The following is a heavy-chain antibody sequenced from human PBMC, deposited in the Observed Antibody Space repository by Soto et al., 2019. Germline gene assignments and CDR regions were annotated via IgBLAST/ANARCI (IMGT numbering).Heavy chain of an antibody. CDR3: ARYDVGVVMKGMDV. CDR2: INHSGST. CDR1: GGSFSGYY. D-gene: IGHD3-3*01. V-gene: IGHV4-34*01. J-gene: IGHJ6*02. Sequence: QVQLQQWGAGLLKPSETLSLTCAVYGGSFSGYYWSWIRQPPGKGLEWIGEINHSGSTNYNPSLKSRVTISVDTSKNQFSLKLSSVTAADTAVYYCARYDVGVVMKGMDVWGQGTTVTVSS.